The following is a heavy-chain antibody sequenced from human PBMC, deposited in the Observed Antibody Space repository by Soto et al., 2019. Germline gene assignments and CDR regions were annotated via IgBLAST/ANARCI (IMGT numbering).Heavy chain of an antibody. CDR3: ARVQSFDRNYYYCIAV. Sequence: QVHLVQSGAEVKKPGASVKVSCKTSGYSFTSYGIGWVRQAPGKGLEWMAWISPYNGNTYYAQKFQGRVTLTTDTCTNTVSMELRSLRSDDTAVYYCARVQSFDRNYYYCIAVWGQGTTVIVAS. CDR1: GYSFTSYG. V-gene: IGHV1-18*01. CDR2: ISPYNGNT. J-gene: IGHJ6*02.